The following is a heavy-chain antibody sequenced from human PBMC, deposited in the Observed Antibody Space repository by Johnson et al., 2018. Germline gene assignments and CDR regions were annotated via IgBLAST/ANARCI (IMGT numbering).Heavy chain of an antibody. CDR3: ARVPTSYGPIDR. J-gene: IGHJ3*02. Sequence: VQLVESGGGLIQPGGSLRLSCAASGFTVSNKYMNWVRQAPGKGLEWVSVIYSDGSTFYADSVKGRFTISRDISKNTVYLQINTLRAEDTAIYYCARVPTSYGPIDRWGQGTIVTVSS. CDR1: GFTVSNKY. D-gene: IGHD3-16*01. CDR2: IYSDGST. V-gene: IGHV3-53*01.